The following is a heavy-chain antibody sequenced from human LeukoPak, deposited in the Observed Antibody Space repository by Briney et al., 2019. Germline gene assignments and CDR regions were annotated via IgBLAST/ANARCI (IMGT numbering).Heavy chain of an antibody. CDR2: ISYDGSNK. V-gene: IGHV3-30*18. CDR3: AKSRGVVPAAPLGY. Sequence: GGSLRLSCAASGFTFRSYGMHWVRQAPGKGLGWVAVISYDGSNKYYADSVKGRFTISRDNSKNTLHLQMNSLRAEDTAVYYCAKSRGVVPAAPLGYWGQGTLVTVSS. J-gene: IGHJ4*02. CDR1: GFTFRSYG. D-gene: IGHD2-2*01.